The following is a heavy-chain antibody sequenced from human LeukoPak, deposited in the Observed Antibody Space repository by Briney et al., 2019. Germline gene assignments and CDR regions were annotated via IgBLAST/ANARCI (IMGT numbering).Heavy chain of an antibody. Sequence: PSETLSLTCTVSGGSISSSSYYWGWIRQPPGKGLEWIGSIYYSGSTYYNPSLKSRVTISVDTSKNQFPLKLSSVTAADTAVYYCARLQVRGHFDYWGQGTLVTVSS. J-gene: IGHJ4*02. CDR3: ARLQVRGHFDY. V-gene: IGHV4-39*01. CDR1: GGSISSSSYY. CDR2: IYYSGST. D-gene: IGHD3-10*01.